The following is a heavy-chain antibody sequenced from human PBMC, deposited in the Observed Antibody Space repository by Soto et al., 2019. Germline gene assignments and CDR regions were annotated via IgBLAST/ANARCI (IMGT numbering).Heavy chain of an antibody. CDR3: AKADGEQWLVPHLDN. CDR2: ISCCGGST. J-gene: IGHJ4*02. V-gene: IGHV3-23*01. CDR1: GFNFKKFA. D-gene: IGHD6-19*01. Sequence: EVHLLESGGGVVQPGGSLRLSCVASGFNFKKFAMAWVRQAPGEGLEWVSGISCCGGSTSYADSVKGRFSIARDDSKNTLSLQMNSLRVEDMAQYYCAKADGEQWLVPHLDNWGQGTLVTVS.